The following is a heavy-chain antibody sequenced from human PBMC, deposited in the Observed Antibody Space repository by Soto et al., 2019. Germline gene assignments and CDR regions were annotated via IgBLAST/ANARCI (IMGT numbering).Heavy chain of an antibody. CDR3: AKAIGHGSHF. CDR1: GFTFSSYG. Sequence: QVQLVESGGGVVQPGRSLRLSCAASGFTFSSYGMHWVRQAPGKGLEWVAVISYDGSNKYYADSVKGRFTISRDNSKNTLYLQMSSLRAEDTAVYYCAKAIGHGSHFWGQGTLVTVSS. J-gene: IGHJ4*02. V-gene: IGHV3-30*18. CDR2: ISYDGSNK. D-gene: IGHD3-3*02.